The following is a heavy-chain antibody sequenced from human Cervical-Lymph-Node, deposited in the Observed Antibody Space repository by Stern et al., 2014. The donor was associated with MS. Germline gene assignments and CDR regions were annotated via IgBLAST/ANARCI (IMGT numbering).Heavy chain of an antibody. V-gene: IGHV4-39*02. D-gene: IGHD4-11*01. CDR2: VYYSGIT. CDR3: ARGVTAVTNYVPNWCFDL. Sequence: QLQLQESGPGLVKPSETLSLTCTVSGGSITNRDYWGWIRQSPGKGLEWIGSVYYSGITYYRPSLKSRATISIDTHMNQLFLLMNSGTATDTAVYFCARGVTAVTNYVPNWCFDLWGRGTLVTVSS. CDR1: GGSITNRDY. J-gene: IGHJ2*01.